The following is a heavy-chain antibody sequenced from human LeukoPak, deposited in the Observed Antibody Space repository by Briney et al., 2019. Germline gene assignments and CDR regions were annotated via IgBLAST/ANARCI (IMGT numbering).Heavy chain of an antibody. CDR2: INSDGSST. CDR1: GFTFSSYW. V-gene: IGHV3-74*01. CDR3: ARALPYQGDTESYFDY. J-gene: IGHJ4*02. Sequence: GGSLRLSCAASGFTFSSYWMHWVRQAPGKGLVWVSRINSDGSSTSYADSVKGRFTISRDNAKNTLYLQMNSLRAEDTAVYYCARALPYQGDTESYFDYWGQGTLVTVSS. D-gene: IGHD2-2*01.